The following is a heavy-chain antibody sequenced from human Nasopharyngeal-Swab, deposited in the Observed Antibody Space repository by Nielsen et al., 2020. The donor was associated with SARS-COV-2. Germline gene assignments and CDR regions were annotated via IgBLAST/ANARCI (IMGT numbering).Heavy chain of an antibody. J-gene: IGHJ5*02. V-gene: IGHV4-34*01. Sequence: SETLSLTCAVYGGSFSGYYWSWIRQPPGKGLEWIGEINHSGSTNYNPSLKSRVTISVDTSTNQFSLKLSSVTAADTAVYYCARGRLRYFDWLPRGGYWFDPWGQGTLVTVSS. CDR2: INHSGST. D-gene: IGHD3-9*01. CDR1: GGSFSGYY. CDR3: ARGRLRYFDWLPRGGYWFDP.